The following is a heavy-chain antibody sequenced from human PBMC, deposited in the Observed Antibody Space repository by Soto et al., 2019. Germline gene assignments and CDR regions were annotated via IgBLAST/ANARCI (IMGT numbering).Heavy chain of an antibody. D-gene: IGHD6-13*01. CDR2: INPNSGGT. V-gene: IGHV1-2*02. CDR3: ARGWGIAAPGPNWFDP. Sequence: SVKVSCKASGYSLSGYYLHWVRQAPGQGPEWMGWINPNSGGTKYVQKFQGRVTMTRDTSISTVYLELSRLRSDDTAVYYCARGWGIAAPGPNWFDPWGQGTLVTVS. CDR1: GYSLSGYY. J-gene: IGHJ5*02.